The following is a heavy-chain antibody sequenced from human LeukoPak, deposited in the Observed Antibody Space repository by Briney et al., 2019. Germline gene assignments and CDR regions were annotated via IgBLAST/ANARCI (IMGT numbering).Heavy chain of an antibody. J-gene: IGHJ4*02. CDR1: GGSISSGDYY. V-gene: IGHV4-30-4*08. CDR3: ARGPPSIAARTIFDY. D-gene: IGHD6-6*01. Sequence: PSQTLSLTCTVSGGSISSGDYYWSWIRQPPGKGLEWIGYIYYSGSTYYNPSLKSRVTISVDTSKNQFSLKLSSVTAADTAVYYCARGPPSIAARTIFDYWGQGTLVTVSS. CDR2: IYYSGST.